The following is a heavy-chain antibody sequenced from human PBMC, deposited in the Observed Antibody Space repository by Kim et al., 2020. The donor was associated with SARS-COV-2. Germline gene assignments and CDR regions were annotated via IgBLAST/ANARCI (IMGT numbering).Heavy chain of an antibody. J-gene: IGHJ4*02. CDR1: GFTFNTYG. V-gene: IGHV3-30*18. CDR2: ISYDGSNK. D-gene: IGHD1-26*01. Sequence: GALRLSCAASGFTFNTYGMHWVRQAPGKGLEWVAVISYDGSNKYYADSVKGRFTISRDNSKNTLYLQMNSLRIEDTAVYYCAKSFSGSYFGYDYWGQGTLVTVSS. CDR3: AKSFSGSYFGYDY.